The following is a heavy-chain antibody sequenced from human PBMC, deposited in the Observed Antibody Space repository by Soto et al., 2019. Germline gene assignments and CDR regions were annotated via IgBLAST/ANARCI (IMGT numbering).Heavy chain of an antibody. J-gene: IGHJ3*02. CDR2: INTDGGSS. D-gene: IGHD2-2*01. CDR3: AREAGYCSRTSCYRRAFDT. CDR1: GFSFSGHW. Sequence: VQLVESGGDLVQPGGSLRLSCAASGFSFSGHWMHWVRQVPGKVLEWVSRINTDGGSSAYADSVKGRFTISRDNAKNTLYLQMNGLRAEDTAVYYCAREAGYCSRTSCYRRAFDTWGQGTTVTVSS. V-gene: IGHV3-74*03.